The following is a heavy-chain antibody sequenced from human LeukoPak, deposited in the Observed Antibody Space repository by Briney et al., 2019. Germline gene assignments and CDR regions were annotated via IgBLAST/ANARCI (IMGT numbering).Heavy chain of an antibody. V-gene: IGHV1-2*02. CDR1: GYTFTGYY. CDR2: INPNSGGT. J-gene: IGHJ4*02. D-gene: IGHD3-10*01. CDR3: ARAYGSGSFPPDY. Sequence: ASVKVSCKASGYTFTGYYMHWVRQAPGQGLEWMGWINPNSGGTNYAQKFQGRVTITRDTSISTAYMELSRLRSDDTAVYYCARAYGSGSFPPDYWGQGTLVTVSS.